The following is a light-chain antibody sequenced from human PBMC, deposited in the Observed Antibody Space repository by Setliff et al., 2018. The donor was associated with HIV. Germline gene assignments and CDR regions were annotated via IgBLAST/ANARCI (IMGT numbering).Light chain of an antibody. Sequence: QSVLTQSASVSGSPGQSITISCTGTSSDVNGYNYVSWYQQHPGKAPKLMIYEVSNRPSGVSNRLSGSKSGNTASLTISGLQAEDEADYYCSSYTSSSTPYVFGTGTKVTVL. J-gene: IGLJ1*01. CDR1: SSDVNGYNY. CDR3: SSYTSSSTPYV. CDR2: EVS. V-gene: IGLV2-14*01.